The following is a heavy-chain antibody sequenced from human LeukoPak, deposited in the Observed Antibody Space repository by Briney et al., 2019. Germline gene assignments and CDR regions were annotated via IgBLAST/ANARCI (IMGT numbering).Heavy chain of an antibody. D-gene: IGHD3-10*01. CDR1: GFPFDNYA. CDR2: ILGGGDRT. J-gene: IGHJ4*02. Sequence: GGSLRLSCVGSGFPFDNYALNWVRQAPGRGLEWVSSILGGGDRTSHADSVKGRFTISRDNSKNTLFLEMNRLTADDTAVYYCAKDLVSRRRSGSSEKVDYWGRGTLVTVSS. CDR3: AKDLVSRRRSGSSEKVDY. V-gene: IGHV3-23*01.